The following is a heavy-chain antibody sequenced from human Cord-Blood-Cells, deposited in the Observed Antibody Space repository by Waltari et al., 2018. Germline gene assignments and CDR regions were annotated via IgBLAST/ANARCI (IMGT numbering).Heavy chain of an antibody. V-gene: IGHV3-7*01. CDR2: IKQDGSEK. J-gene: IGHJ2*01. D-gene: IGHD3-3*01. CDR3: ASWNWYFDL. Sequence: EVQLVESGGGLVQPGGSLRLSCAASGFTFSSSWMCWVRQAPGKGLEWVANIKQDGSEKYYVDSVKGRFTISRDNAKNSLYLQMNSLRAEDTAVYYCASWNWYFDLWGRDTLVTVSS. CDR1: GFTFSSSW.